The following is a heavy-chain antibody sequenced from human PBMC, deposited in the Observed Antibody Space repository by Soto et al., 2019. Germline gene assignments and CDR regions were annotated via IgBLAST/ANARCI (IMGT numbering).Heavy chain of an antibody. Sequence: EVQMVESGGGLVQPGGSLRLSCTASGFTFSKFWMHWVRQVPGKGLVWVSRINPESTTINYAAAVEGRFTISRDNAQNTLYLQMSSLIVEDSAVYYCTRDTFGDEDYCGQGIPVTVSS. CDR3: TRDTFGDEDY. D-gene: IGHD4-17*01. CDR1: GFTFSKFW. V-gene: IGHV3-74*01. J-gene: IGHJ4*02. CDR2: INPESTTI.